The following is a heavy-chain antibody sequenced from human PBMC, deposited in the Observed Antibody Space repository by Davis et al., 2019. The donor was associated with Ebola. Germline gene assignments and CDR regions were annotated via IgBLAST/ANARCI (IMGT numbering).Heavy chain of an antibody. J-gene: IGHJ6*02. D-gene: IGHD3-3*01. CDR3: ARGDDFWSGYYASYYYYGMDV. CDR2: ISAYNGNT. CDR1: GYTFTSYG. Sequence: ASVKVSCKASGYTFTSYGISWVRQAPGQGLEWMGWISAYNGNTNYAQKLQGRVTMTTDTSTSTAYLELRSLRSDDTAVYYCARGDDFWSGYYASYYYYGMDVWGQGTTVTVSS. V-gene: IGHV1-18*01.